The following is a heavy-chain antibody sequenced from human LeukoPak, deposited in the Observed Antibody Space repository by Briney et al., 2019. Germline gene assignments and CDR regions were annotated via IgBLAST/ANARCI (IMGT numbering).Heavy chain of an antibody. CDR1: GGSISTYY. Sequence: SETLSLTCAVSGGSISTYYWSWVRQPPGKGLEWIGYISYNGYTNYNPSLKSRVTISVDTSKSQFSLKLSSVTASDTAVYYCARHLDDYGSGSYEYWGQGILVTVSS. CDR3: ARHLDDYGSGSYEY. J-gene: IGHJ4*02. V-gene: IGHV4-59*08. CDR2: ISYNGYT. D-gene: IGHD3-10*01.